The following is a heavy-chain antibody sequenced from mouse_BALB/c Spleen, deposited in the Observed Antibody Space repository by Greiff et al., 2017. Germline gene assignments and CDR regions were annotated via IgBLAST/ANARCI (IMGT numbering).Heavy chain of an antibody. J-gene: IGHJ4*01. D-gene: IGHD1-2*01. CDR2: INPSTGYT. CDR1: GYTFTSYW. V-gene: IGHV1-7*01. Sequence: QVQLQQSGAELAKPGASVKMSCKASGYTFTSYWMHWVKQRPGQGLEWIGYINPSTGYTEYNQKFKDKATLTADKSSSTAYMQLSSLTSEDSAVYYCARSGLRLHAMDYWGQGTSVTVSS. CDR3: ARSGLRLHAMDY.